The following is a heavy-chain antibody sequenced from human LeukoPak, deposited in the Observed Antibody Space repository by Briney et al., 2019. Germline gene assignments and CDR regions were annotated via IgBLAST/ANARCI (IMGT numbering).Heavy chain of an antibody. CDR3: AKDSNWAFDY. Sequence: GGSLRLSCAASGFTFSDYYMSWIRQAPGKGLEWVSYISSSGSTIYYADSVKGRFTVSRDNSKNTLYLQMNSLRSEDTAIYYCAKDSNWAFDYWGQGTLVTVSS. CDR2: ISSSGSTI. V-gene: IGHV3-11*04. D-gene: IGHD1-1*01. J-gene: IGHJ4*02. CDR1: GFTFSDYY.